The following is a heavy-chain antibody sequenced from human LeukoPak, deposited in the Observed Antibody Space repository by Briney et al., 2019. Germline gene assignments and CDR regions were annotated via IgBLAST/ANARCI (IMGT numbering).Heavy chain of an antibody. V-gene: IGHV1-46*01. Sequence: ASVKVSCKASGYTFTSYCMQWVRQAPGQGLEWMGIMNPSGGSTNYAQKFQGRVTMTRDMSTSTVYMELSSLRSEDTAVYYCARGLPRSPLTQYGSETDAFDIWGQGTMVTVSS. CDR1: GYTFTSYC. CDR3: ARGLPRSPLTQYGSETDAFDI. J-gene: IGHJ3*02. CDR2: MNPSGGST. D-gene: IGHD3-10*01.